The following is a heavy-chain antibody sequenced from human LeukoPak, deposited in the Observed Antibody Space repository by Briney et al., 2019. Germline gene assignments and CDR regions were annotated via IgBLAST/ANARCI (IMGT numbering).Heavy chain of an antibody. V-gene: IGHV4-39*07. J-gene: IGHJ4*02. CDR1: GGSMSSSSYY. CDR2: IYYSGST. CDR3: ARPPYGQQLVRVAY. Sequence: SETLSLTCTVSGGSMSSSSYYWGWIRQPPGKGLEWIGSIYYSGSTYYNPSLKSRVTISVDTSKNQFSLKLSSVTAADTAVYYCARPPYGQQLVRVAYWGRGTLVTVSS. D-gene: IGHD6-13*01.